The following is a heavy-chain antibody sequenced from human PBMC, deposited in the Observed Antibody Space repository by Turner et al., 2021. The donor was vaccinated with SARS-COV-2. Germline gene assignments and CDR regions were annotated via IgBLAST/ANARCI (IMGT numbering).Heavy chain of an antibody. Sequence: QVQLQPWVAGLLKPSETLSLTCAVYGGSFSGYYWTWIRQPPGKGPEWIGEINHSGSTNYNPSLKSRVTISVDTSKNQFSLKLSSVTAADTAVYYCARGATLQYYFDYWGQGTLVTVSS. CDR1: GGSFSGYY. V-gene: IGHV4-34*01. D-gene: IGHD4-4*01. CDR2: INHSGST. CDR3: ARGATLQYYFDY. J-gene: IGHJ4*02.